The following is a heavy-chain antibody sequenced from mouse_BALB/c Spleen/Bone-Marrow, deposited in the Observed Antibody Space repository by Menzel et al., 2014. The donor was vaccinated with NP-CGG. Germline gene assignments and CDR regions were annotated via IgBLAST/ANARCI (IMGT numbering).Heavy chain of an antibody. J-gene: IGHJ4*01. D-gene: IGHD1-1*01. V-gene: IGHV7-3*02. CDR1: GFTFTDYY. CDR3: ARDGYYYGSRLMEY. Sequence: EVMLVESGGGLVQPGGSLRLSCATSGFTFTDYYMTWVRQPPGKALEWLGFIRNKPNGYTTEYSASVKGRFTISRDNSQSILYLQMNTLRAEDSATYYCARDGYYYGSRLMEYWGQGTSVTVSS. CDR2: IRNKPNGYTT.